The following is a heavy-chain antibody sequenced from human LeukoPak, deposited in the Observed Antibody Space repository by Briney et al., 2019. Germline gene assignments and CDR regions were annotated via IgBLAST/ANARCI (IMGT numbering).Heavy chain of an antibody. V-gene: IGHV1-2*02. CDR3: ARGRRNDY. D-gene: IGHD5-24*01. Sequence: GASVKVSCKASGYTFTGYTLHWVRQAPGQGLDWMGLINPNSGGTNYAQKFQGRVTMTSDTSISTAYMELSRLTSDDTAVYYCARGRRNDYWGQGTLVTVSS. CDR2: INPNSGGT. J-gene: IGHJ4*02. CDR1: GYTFTGYT.